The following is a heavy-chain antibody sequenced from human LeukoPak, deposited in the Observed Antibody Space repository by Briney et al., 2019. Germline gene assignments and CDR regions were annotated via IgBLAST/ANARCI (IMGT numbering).Heavy chain of an antibody. Sequence: ASVKVSCKASGYTFTSYGISWVRQAPGQGLEWMGWISAYNGNTNYAQKLQGRVTMTTDPSPSPDYMELRSLRSDDTAVYYCARAGFLVVRGVISWFDPWGQGTLVTVSS. CDR1: GYTFTSYG. J-gene: IGHJ5*02. V-gene: IGHV1-18*01. CDR3: ARAGFLVVRGVISWFDP. CDR2: ISAYNGNT. D-gene: IGHD3-10*01.